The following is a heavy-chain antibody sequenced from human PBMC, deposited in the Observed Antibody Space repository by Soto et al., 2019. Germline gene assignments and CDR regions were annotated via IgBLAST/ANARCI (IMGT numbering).Heavy chain of an antibody. CDR2: ISSSSSYI. V-gene: IGHV3-21*01. Sequence: EVQLVESGGGLVKPGGSLRLSCVASGFTFSSYSMNWVRQAPGKGLEWVSSISSSSSYIYYADSVKGRFTISRDNAKNALYLQMNSLRAEDTAVYYCASSAGFDYWGQGTLVTVSS. CDR1: GFTFSSYS. J-gene: IGHJ4*02. CDR3: ASSAGFDY.